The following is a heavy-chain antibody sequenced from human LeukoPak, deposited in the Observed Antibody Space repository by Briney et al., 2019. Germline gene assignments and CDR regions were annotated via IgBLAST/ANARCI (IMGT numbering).Heavy chain of an antibody. V-gene: IGHV1-18*01. J-gene: IGHJ4*02. Sequence: AAVNVSCKSSVYTFTSYGITWVRQAHGQGLEWMGWINADNGNTKYSHKFQGRVTITRDTSESTAYMELSGLRSEDTAVYYCARGEYSGWFSSSYFDYWGQGTLVTVVS. CDR2: INADNGNT. D-gene: IGHD5-12*01. CDR1: VYTFTSYG. CDR3: ARGEYSGWFSSSYFDY.